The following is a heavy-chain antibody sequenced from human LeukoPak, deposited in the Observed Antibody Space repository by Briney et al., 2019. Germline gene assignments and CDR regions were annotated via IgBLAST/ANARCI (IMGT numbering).Heavy chain of an antibody. CDR3: ARTGYYSSRYCDYYGMDV. D-gene: IGHD6-13*01. CDR2: IYYSGST. V-gene: IGHV4-59*01. J-gene: IGHJ6*02. Sequence: SETLSLTCTVSGDSISNYYWSWIRQSPGRGLEWIGYIYYSGSTNYNPSLRSRVTISLGTSKTHFSLSLSSVTAADTAVYYCARTGYYSSRYCDYYGMDVWGQGTTVTVSS. CDR1: GDSISNYY.